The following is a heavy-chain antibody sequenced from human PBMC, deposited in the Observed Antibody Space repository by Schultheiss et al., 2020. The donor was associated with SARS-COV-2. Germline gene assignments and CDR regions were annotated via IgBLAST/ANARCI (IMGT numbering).Heavy chain of an antibody. J-gene: IGHJ3*02. D-gene: IGHD1-26*01. CDR2: IYYSGST. Sequence: SETLSLTCTVSGGSISSGGYSWSWIRQPSGKGLEWIGSIYYSGSTYYNPSLKSRVTISVDTSKNQFSLQLNSVTPEDTAVYYCARGSGSREWHDAFDIWGQGTMVTVSS. CDR1: GGSISSGGYS. V-gene: IGHV4-30-2*03. CDR3: ARGSGSREWHDAFDI.